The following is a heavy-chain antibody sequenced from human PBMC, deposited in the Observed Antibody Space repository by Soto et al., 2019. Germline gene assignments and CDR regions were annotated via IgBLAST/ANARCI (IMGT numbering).Heavy chain of an antibody. Sequence: SVKVSCKASGYTFTGYYMHWVRQAPGQGLEWMGWINPNSGGTNYAQKFQGRVTMTRDTSISTAYMELSRLRSDDTAVYYCSTYYYDSSGYYSSYYFDYWGQGTLVTVSS. D-gene: IGHD3-22*01. CDR3: STYYYDSSGYYSSYYFDY. J-gene: IGHJ4*02. CDR2: INPNSGGT. CDR1: GYTFTGYY. V-gene: IGHV1-2*02.